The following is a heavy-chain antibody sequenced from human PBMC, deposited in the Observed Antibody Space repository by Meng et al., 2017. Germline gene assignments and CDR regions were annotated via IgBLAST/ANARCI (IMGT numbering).Heavy chain of an antibody. CDR3: AKDPRPLSDSSGYYVGY. CDR1: GFTFSSYA. J-gene: IGHJ4*01. Sequence: GGSLRLSCAASGFTFSSYAMSWVRQAPGKGLEGVSAISGSGGSTYYADSVKGRFTISRDNSKNTLYLQMNSLRAEDTAVYYCAKDPRPLSDSSGYYVGYWGHGNPV. D-gene: IGHD3-22*01. CDR2: ISGSGGST. V-gene: IGHV3-23*01.